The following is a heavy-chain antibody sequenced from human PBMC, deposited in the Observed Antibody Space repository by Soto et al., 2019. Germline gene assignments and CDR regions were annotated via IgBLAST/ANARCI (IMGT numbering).Heavy chain of an antibody. Sequence: QVQLVQSGAEVKKPGSAVKVSCKASGGIFTSYDIRWVRQAPGQGLEWMGAIIPIFDTAHYAQKFQGRLTITAEATTSSDYMELCSLSSEDTDIYYCAINEGRDVSNFDYWGQGTLVTVSS. V-gene: IGHV1-69*01. J-gene: IGHJ4*02. CDR1: GGIFTSYD. D-gene: IGHD3-10*01. CDR3: AINEGRDVSNFDY. CDR2: IIPIFDTA.